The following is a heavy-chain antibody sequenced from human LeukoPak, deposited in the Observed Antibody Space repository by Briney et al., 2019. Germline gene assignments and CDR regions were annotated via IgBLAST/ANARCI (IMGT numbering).Heavy chain of an antibody. D-gene: IGHD3-22*01. V-gene: IGHV3-21*01. CDR3: ASYESSGYYQEYFQH. CDR2: ISSSSSYI. J-gene: IGHJ1*01. CDR1: GFTFSSYS. Sequence: GGSLRLSCAASGFTFSSYSMNWVRQAPGKGREWVSSISSSSSYIYYADSVKGRFTISRDNAKNSLYLQMNSLRAEDTAVYYCASYESSGYYQEYFQHWGQGTLVTVSS.